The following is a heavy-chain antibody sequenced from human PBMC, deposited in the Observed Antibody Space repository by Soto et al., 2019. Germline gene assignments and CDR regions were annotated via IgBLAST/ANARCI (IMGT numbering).Heavy chain of an antibody. J-gene: IGHJ4*02. CDR1: GFTFSSYG. D-gene: IGHD6-6*01. CDR2: ISDTGET. V-gene: IGHV3-23*01. CDR3: ANRVAYSSASSYFDY. Sequence: EVQLLESGGGLVQPGGSLRLSCAASGFTFSSYGMSWVRQAPGEGLEWVSSISDTGETYYADSVKGRFTISRDNPKNILYLQMNSMCAKATAVYYCANRVAYSSASSYFDYGGQGTLVAF.